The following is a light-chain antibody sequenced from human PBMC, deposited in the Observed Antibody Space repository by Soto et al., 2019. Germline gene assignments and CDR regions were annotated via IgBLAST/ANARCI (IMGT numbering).Light chain of an antibody. CDR2: EVS. Sequence: QSALTQPASVSGSPGQSITISCTGTSSDVGGYNYVSWYQQHPGKAPKLMIYEVSNRPSGVSNRFSGSKSGETASLTISGLQAEDEADYYCSSYTSSSTRVAFGGGTKLTVL. CDR1: SSDVGGYNY. J-gene: IGLJ2*01. CDR3: SSYTSSSTRVA. V-gene: IGLV2-14*01.